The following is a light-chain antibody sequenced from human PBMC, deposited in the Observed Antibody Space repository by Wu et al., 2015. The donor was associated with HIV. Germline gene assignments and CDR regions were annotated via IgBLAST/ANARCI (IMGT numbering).Light chain of an antibody. J-gene: IGKJ5*01. V-gene: IGKV3-11*01. CDR3: QQRSKWPLT. Sequence: EVLVTQSPAILSLSPGERATLSCRASQSIGNSLGWYQQKPGQAPRLLIYDASTRPSGVPARFSGTGSETDFTLTISSLEPEDFAIYYCQQRSKWPLTFGQGTRLEVK. CDR1: QSIGNS. CDR2: DAS.